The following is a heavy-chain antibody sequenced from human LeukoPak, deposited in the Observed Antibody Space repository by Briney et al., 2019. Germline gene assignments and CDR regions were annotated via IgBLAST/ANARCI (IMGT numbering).Heavy chain of an antibody. V-gene: IGHV4-4*09. D-gene: IGHD6-25*01. J-gene: IGHJ4*02. CDR1: GVSISSYY. CDR2: IHTFGST. Sequence: SETLSLTCTVSGVSISSYYWSWIRQPPGKGLQWIGYIHTFGSTNYNPSLKSRVTISVDTSKNQFHLKLSSVTAADTAMYYCARAAFGSGYYHFDYWGQGTLVAVSS. CDR3: ARAAFGSGYYHFDY.